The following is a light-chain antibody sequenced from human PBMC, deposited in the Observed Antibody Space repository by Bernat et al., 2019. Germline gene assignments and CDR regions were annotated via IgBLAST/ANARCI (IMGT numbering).Light chain of an antibody. V-gene: IGKV1-33*01. CDR1: QDISNY. J-gene: IGKJ3*01. CDR3: LQYDNHPFT. Sequence: DIQMTQSPSSLSASVGDRVTITCQASQDISNYLNWYQQKPGKAPKLLIYDASNLETGVPSRFSGSGSGTDFTVTISSLQPEDIATYYCLQYDNHPFTFGPGTKVDIK. CDR2: DAS.